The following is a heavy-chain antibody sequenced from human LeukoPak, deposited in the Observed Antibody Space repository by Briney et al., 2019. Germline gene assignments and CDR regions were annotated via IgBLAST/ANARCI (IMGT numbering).Heavy chain of an antibody. CDR2: INPDSGGT. V-gene: IGHV1-2*02. Sequence: ASVKVSCKASGYSFTGYYMHWVRQAPGQGPEWMGWINPDSGGTKYAQEFQGRVTITRDTSISTVYMELSRLRSDDTAIYYCARDYGGAYDYAAYFFDYWGQGTLVTVSS. CDR1: GYSFTGYY. CDR3: ARDYGGAYDYAAYFFDY. J-gene: IGHJ4*02. D-gene: IGHD3-16*01.